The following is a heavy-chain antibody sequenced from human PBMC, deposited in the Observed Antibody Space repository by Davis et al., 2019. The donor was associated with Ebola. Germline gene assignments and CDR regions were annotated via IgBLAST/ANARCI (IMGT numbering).Heavy chain of an antibody. CDR3: AREPRDNRDGYNYLFDY. Sequence: AASVKVSCKASGYTFTSYGISWVRQAPGQRLEWMGWINAGNGNTKYSQKFQGRVTMTRDTSTSTVYMELSSLRSEDTAVYYCAREPRDNRDGYNYLFDYWGQGTLVTVSS. CDR1: GYTFTSYG. J-gene: IGHJ4*02. D-gene: IGHD5-24*01. CDR2: INAGNGNT. V-gene: IGHV1-18*01.